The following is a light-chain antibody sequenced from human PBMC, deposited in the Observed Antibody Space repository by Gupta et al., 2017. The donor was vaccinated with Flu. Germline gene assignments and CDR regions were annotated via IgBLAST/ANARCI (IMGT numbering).Light chain of an antibody. CDR1: NNDIGAFNY. Sequence: QPALTQPPSVSGSPGQSITISCTGPNNDIGAFNYVSWYQQHPGEAPTLLISEVTKRPSGVSHRFSGSKSGSTATLTISGLQAEDEADYYCNSFTTVTTQVFGSGTRVFVL. V-gene: IGLV2-14*01. CDR2: EVT. CDR3: NSFTTVTTQV. J-gene: IGLJ1*01.